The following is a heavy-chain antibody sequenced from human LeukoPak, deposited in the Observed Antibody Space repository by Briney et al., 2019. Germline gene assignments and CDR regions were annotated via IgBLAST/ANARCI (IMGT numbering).Heavy chain of an antibody. Sequence: PGGSLRLSCAASGFTFSSYAMHWVRQAPGKGLEWVAVISYDGSNKYYADSVKGRFTISRDNSKNTLYLQMNSLRAEDTAVYYCARGGCSSTSCYPFYPDYWGQGTLVTVSS. D-gene: IGHD2-2*01. CDR3: ARGGCSSTSCYPFYPDY. V-gene: IGHV3-30-3*01. CDR1: GFTFSSYA. CDR2: ISYDGSNK. J-gene: IGHJ4*02.